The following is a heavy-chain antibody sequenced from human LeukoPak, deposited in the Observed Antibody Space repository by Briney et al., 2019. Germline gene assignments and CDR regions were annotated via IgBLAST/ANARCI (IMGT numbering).Heavy chain of an antibody. V-gene: IGHV1-69*13. D-gene: IGHD6-19*01. Sequence: ASVKVSCKASGGTFSSYAISWVRQAPGQGLEWMGGIIPIFGTVNYAQKFQGRVTITADESTSTAYMELSSLRSEDTAVYYCARVRVAGTSFDYWGQGTLVTVSS. CDR3: ARVRVAGTSFDY. J-gene: IGHJ4*02. CDR1: GGTFSSYA. CDR2: IIPIFGTV.